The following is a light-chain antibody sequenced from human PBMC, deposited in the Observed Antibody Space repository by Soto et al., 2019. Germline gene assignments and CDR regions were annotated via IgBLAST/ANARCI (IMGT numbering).Light chain of an antibody. CDR2: GAS. J-gene: IGKJ1*01. Sequence: DTVLTQSPGTLSLSPGERATLSCRASQTIGSNFSAWYRQTPGQAPRLLIYGASNRATGIADRFSGSGSGTDFTLIISSLEPEDFALYYCQQYGSSPWTFGQGTKVEIK. V-gene: IGKV3-20*01. CDR3: QQYGSSPWT. CDR1: QTIGSNF.